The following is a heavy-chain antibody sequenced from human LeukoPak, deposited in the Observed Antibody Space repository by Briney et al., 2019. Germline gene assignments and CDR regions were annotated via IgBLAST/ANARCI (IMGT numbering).Heavy chain of an antibody. V-gene: IGHV3-53*01. CDR1: GFTVSSNY. CDR2: IYSGGST. J-gene: IGHJ4*02. CDR3: ASADSSCYRHFDY. Sequence: GGSLRLSCAASGFTVSSNYMSWVRQAPGKGLEWVSVIYSGGSTYYADSVKGRFTISRDNSKNTLYLQMNSLRAEDTAVYYCASADSSCYRHFDYWGQGTLVTVSS. D-gene: IGHD3-22*01.